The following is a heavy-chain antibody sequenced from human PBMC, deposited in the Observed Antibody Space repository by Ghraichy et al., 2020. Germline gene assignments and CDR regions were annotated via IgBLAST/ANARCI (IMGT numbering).Heavy chain of an antibody. D-gene: IGHD6-13*01. CDR1: GFTFSSYA. J-gene: IGHJ4*02. V-gene: IGHV3-23*01. CDR2: ISGSGGNT. CDR3: AKGEAAGPNFDY. Sequence: GESLNISCAASGFTFSSYAMSWVRQAPGKGLEWVSGISGSGGNTYYADSVKGRFTISRDNSKKTLYLQMNSLRVEDTAIYYCAKGEAAGPNFDYWGQGTLVTVSS.